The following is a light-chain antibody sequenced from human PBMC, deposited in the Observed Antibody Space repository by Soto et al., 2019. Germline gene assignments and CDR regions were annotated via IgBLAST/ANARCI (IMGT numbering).Light chain of an antibody. CDR1: QSVTSSY. J-gene: IGKJ4*01. Sequence: IVLTQSPGTLSLSPGERATLSCRASQSVTSSYLAWYQQKPGQAPRLLIYGASSRATGIPDRFSGSGSGTDFTLTISRLEPEDFAVYYCRQYGSSPPLSFGGGTKV. CDR2: GAS. CDR3: RQYGSSPPLS. V-gene: IGKV3-20*01.